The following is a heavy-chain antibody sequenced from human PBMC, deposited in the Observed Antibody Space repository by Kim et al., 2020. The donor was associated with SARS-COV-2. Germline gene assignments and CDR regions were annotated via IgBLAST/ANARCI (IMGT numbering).Heavy chain of an antibody. Sequence: GSTHYNPSLKSRVAMSLDTSKNQLSLKLTSVTAADTAVYYCARGRVRWDYWGQGTLVTVSS. CDR3: ARGRVRWDY. J-gene: IGHJ4*02. V-gene: IGHV4-59*09. CDR2: GST. D-gene: IGHD3-22*01.